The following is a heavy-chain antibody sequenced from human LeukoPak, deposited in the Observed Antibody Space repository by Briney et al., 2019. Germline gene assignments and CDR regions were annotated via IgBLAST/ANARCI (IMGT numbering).Heavy chain of an antibody. CDR2: ISPSGGGA. D-gene: IGHD7-27*01. CDR3: AQDIAWGAFEH. J-gene: IGHJ4*02. CDR1: GFTFRSYA. Sequence: GGSLRLSCAVSGFTFRSYAMNWVRQAPGKGLEWVSGISPSGGGAYYADSVKGRFTISRDDSKNTLSLQMNSLRVEDTALYYCAQDIAWGAFEHWGQGTLVTVSS. V-gene: IGHV3-23*01.